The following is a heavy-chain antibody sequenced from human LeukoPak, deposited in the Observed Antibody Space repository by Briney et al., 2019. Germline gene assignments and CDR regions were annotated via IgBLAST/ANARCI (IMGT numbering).Heavy chain of an antibody. CDR2: IKSDGRST. D-gene: IGHD1-26*01. V-gene: IGHV3-74*01. CDR1: GFIFSGYW. J-gene: IGHJ3*02. Sequence: GGSLRLSCAASGFIFSGYWMHWVRQGPGKGLVWVSRIKSDGRSTNYADSVKGRFTISRDNAKNTLYLQMNSLRAEDTAVYYCARGGSPPEALGDTFDIWGQGTMVTVSS. CDR3: ARGGSPPEALGDTFDI.